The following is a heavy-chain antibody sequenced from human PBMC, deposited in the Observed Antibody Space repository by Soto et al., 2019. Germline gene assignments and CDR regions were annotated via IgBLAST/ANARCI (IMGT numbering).Heavy chain of an antibody. Sequence: QVQLVQSGAEVKKPGSSVKVSCKASRGTFSSYAISWVRQAPGQGLEWMGGIIPISDTTNYAQKFQGRVTITADESTSTAYMELSSLRSDDTAVYYCARLQGSSTSLEIYYYYYYGMDVWGQGTTVTVSS. V-gene: IGHV1-69*01. CDR2: IIPISDTT. J-gene: IGHJ6*02. D-gene: IGHD2-2*01. CDR1: RGTFSSYA. CDR3: ARLQGSSTSLEIYYYYYYGMDV.